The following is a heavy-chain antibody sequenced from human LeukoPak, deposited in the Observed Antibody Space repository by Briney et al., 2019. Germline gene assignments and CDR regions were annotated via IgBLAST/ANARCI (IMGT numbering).Heavy chain of an antibody. D-gene: IGHD6-13*01. CDR1: GYTFTSYG. V-gene: IGHV1-18*04. Sequence: RASVKVSCKASGYTFTSYGISWVRRAPGQGLEWMGWISAYNGNTNYAQKLQGRVTMTTDTSTSTAYMELRSLRSDDTAVYYCARDGPGEAAAGYYYYGMDVWGKGTTVTVSS. CDR3: ARDGPGEAAAGYYYYGMDV. J-gene: IGHJ6*04. CDR2: ISAYNGNT.